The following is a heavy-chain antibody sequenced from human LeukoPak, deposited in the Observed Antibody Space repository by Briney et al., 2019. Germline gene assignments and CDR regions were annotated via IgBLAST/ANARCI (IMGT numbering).Heavy chain of an antibody. CDR2: INHSGST. J-gene: IGHJ6*02. V-gene: IGHV4-34*01. Sequence: SSETLSLTCAVYVGSFSGYHWTWIRQSPGKGLEWIGEINHSGSTKYNPSLKSRVTISADTSKNQFSLKLTSVTAADTAVYYCASGAAMVPSHYYYYGMDVWGQGTTVTVSS. CDR3: ASGAAMVPSHYYYYGMDV. D-gene: IGHD5-18*01. CDR1: VGSFSGYH.